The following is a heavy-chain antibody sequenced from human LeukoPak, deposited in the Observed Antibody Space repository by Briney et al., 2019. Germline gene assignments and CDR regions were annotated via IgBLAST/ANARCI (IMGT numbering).Heavy chain of an antibody. J-gene: IGHJ4*02. CDR3: ARVPSSLGIDY. CDR1: GGTFSSYA. CDR2: IIPIFGTA. V-gene: IGHV1-69*05. Sequence: ASVKVSCKASGGTFSSYAISWVRQAPGQGLEWMGRIIPIFGTANYAQKFQGRVTITTDESTSTAYMELSSLRSDDTAVYYCARVPSSLGIDYWGQGTLVTVSS.